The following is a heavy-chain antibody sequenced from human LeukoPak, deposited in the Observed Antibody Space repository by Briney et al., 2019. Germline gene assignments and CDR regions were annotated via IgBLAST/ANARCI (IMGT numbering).Heavy chain of an antibody. D-gene: IGHD6-13*01. CDR2: INHSGST. J-gene: IGHJ4*02. Sequence: SETLSLTCAVYGGSFSGYYWSWIRQPPGKGLERIGEINHSGSTNYNPSLKSRVTISVDTSKNQFSLQLSSVTAADTAVYYCATGYSSSWYYFDYWGQGTLVTVSS. CDR1: GGSFSGYY. CDR3: ATGYSSSWYYFDY. V-gene: IGHV4-34*01.